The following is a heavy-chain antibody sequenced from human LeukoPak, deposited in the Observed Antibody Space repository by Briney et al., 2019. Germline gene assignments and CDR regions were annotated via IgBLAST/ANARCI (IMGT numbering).Heavy chain of an antibody. V-gene: IGHV4-39*01. CDR3: ANSGYSNLDY. J-gene: IGHJ4*02. CDR2: IYYSGST. Sequence: SETLSLTCTVSGGSISSSSYYWGWIRQPPGKGLEWIGSIYYSGSTYYNPSLKSRVTISVDTSKNQFSLKLSSVTAADTAVYYCANSGYSNLDYWGQGTLVTVSS. D-gene: IGHD5-12*01. CDR1: GGSISSSSYY.